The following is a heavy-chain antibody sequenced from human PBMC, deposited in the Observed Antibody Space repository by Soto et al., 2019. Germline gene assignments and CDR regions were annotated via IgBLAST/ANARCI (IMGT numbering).Heavy chain of an antibody. D-gene: IGHD5-12*01. CDR1: GGTFSNYA. Sequence: QVQLVQSGAEVKKPGSSVKVSCKASGGTFSNYAITWVRQAPGQGLEWVGGIIPIFGTTNVAQKFQGRVTITADESTTTANMELSGLGSDDTAVYYCAKDGGADGYFGNWLDPWGQGTLVTVSS. CDR2: IIPIFGTT. J-gene: IGHJ5*02. CDR3: AKDGGADGYFGNWLDP. V-gene: IGHV1-69*12.